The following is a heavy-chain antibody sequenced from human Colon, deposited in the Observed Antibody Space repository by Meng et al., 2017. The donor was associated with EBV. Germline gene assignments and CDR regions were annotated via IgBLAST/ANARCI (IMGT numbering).Heavy chain of an antibody. D-gene: IGHD1-26*01. Sequence: CPRLLPPPVSLSLTAGCSGASISSTCRVTWVRQPPGKGLEWIGDIDDSGSTNYNPSLNSRISISLDKSKNHFSLKVNSVTAADTAVYYCARGKQDAWELLAYWGQGALVTVSS. CDR1: GASISSTCR. V-gene: IGHV4-4*03. J-gene: IGHJ4*02. CDR3: ARGKQDAWELLAY. CDR2: IDDSGST.